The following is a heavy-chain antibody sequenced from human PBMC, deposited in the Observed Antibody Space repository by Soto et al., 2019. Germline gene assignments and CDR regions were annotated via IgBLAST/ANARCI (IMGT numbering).Heavy chain of an antibody. CDR1: GYTFNGYY. J-gene: IGHJ6*03. CDR3: ARAREEEYSSSPHTYYYYYYMDV. CDR2: INPNSGGT. Sequence: ASVKVSCKASGYTFNGYYMHWVRQAPGQGLEWMGWINPNSGGTNYAQKFQGWVTMTRDTSISTAYMELSRLRSDDTAVYYCARAREEEYSSSPHTYYYYYYMDVWGKGTTVTVPS. D-gene: IGHD6-6*01. V-gene: IGHV1-2*04.